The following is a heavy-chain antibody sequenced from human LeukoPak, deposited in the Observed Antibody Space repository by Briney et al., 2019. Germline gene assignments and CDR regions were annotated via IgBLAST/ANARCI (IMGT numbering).Heavy chain of an antibody. Sequence: ASVKVSCKASGYTFTNYAMHWVRQAPGQGLEWMGWITAYNDNTNYAQKLQGRVTMTTDTSTSTAYMELRSLRSDDTAVYYCARALLWFGEPSHIDYWGQGTLVTASS. CDR1: GYTFTNYA. CDR3: ARALLWFGEPSHIDY. V-gene: IGHV1-18*04. D-gene: IGHD3-10*01. J-gene: IGHJ4*02. CDR2: ITAYNDNT.